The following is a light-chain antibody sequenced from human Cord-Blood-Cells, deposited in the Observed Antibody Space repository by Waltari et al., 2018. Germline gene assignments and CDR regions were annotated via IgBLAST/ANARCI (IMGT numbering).Light chain of an antibody. CDR3: QQYNNWPYT. CDR2: GAS. V-gene: IGKV3-15*01. J-gene: IGKJ2*01. Sequence: EIVMTQSPATLSVSPGERATLSCRASQSVSSNLAWYQQKPGQAPRLLIYGASTRATGIPARFRGSESGTEFTLTISSLQSEDFAVYYCQQYNNWPYTFGQGTKLEIK. CDR1: QSVSSN.